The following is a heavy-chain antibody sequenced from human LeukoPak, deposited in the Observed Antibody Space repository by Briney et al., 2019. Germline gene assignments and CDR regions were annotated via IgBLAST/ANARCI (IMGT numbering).Heavy chain of an antibody. CDR2: INPSGGST. J-gene: IGHJ4*02. Sequence: GASVKVSCKASGYTFTSYYMHWVRQAPGQGLEWMGIINPSGGSTSHAQKFQGRVTMTRDMSTSTVYMELSSLRSEDTAVYYCARDSEDYCTNGVCYSYWGQGTLVTVSS. D-gene: IGHD2-8*01. CDR1: GYTFTSYY. V-gene: IGHV1-46*01. CDR3: ARDSEDYCTNGVCYSY.